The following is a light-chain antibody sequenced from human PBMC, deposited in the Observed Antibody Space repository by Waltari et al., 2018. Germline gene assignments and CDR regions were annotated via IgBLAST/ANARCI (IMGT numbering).Light chain of an antibody. J-gene: IGLJ3*02. CDR1: SSNIGTNT. V-gene: IGLV1-44*01. Sequence: QSVLTQPPSASGTPGQRVTISCSGSSSNIGTNTVNWYQQLPGTAPKLLIYNNNHRSSGVPDRFSGSKSGTSASLAISGLQSEDEANYYCAAWDDSLKGVFGGGTKLTVL. CDR3: AAWDDSLKGV. CDR2: NNN.